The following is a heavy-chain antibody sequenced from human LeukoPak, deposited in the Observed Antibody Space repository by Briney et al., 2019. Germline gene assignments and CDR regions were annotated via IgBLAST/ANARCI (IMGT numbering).Heavy chain of an antibody. Sequence: PSETLSLTCTVAGGSISNHYWSWIRQPPGKGLEWIGYIYYSGSTKHNPSLKSRVTISVDTSNNQFSLKLSSVTAADTAVYYCARLYDSSTYTNWLDPWGQGTLVTVSS. CDR3: ARLYDSSTYTNWLDP. J-gene: IGHJ5*02. CDR1: GGSISNHY. D-gene: IGHD3-22*01. CDR2: IYYSGST. V-gene: IGHV4-59*11.